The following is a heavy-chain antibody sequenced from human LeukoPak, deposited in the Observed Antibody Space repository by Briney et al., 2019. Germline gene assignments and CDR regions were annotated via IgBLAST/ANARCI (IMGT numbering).Heavy chain of an antibody. CDR2: IKGDGSHT. CDR1: GFTFSNYW. V-gene: IGHV3-74*01. CDR3: VRDWDHFDFDS. Sequence: GSLRLSCAASGFTFSNYWMHWVRQAPGKGLVWVSRIKGDGSHTIYADSVKGRFTISRDNAKNALYLQMKSLRAEDTAVYYCVRDWDHFDFDSWGLGTLVTVSS. D-gene: IGHD3-9*01. J-gene: IGHJ5*01.